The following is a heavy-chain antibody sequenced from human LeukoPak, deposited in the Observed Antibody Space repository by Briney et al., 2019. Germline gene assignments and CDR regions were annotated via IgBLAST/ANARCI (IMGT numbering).Heavy chain of an antibody. CDR3: ARREGNYDSSGYYSDAFDI. J-gene: IGHJ3*02. CDR1: GFTFSSYP. D-gene: IGHD3-22*01. CDR2: ISTNGGST. Sequence: GGSLRLSCAASGFTFSSYPMHWVRQAPGKGLEYVSAISTNGGSTYYADSVKGRFTISRDNSKNTVYLQMGSLRAEDMAVYYCARREGNYDSSGYYSDAFDIWGQGTMVTVSS. V-gene: IGHV3-64*02.